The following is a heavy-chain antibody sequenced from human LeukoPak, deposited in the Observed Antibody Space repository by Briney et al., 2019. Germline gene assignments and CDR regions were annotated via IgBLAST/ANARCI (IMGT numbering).Heavy chain of an antibody. CDR3: ARDGSYGSGSPDN. CDR1: GFTFSSYW. Sequence: GGSLRLSCAASGFTFSSYWMSWVRQAPGKGLDWVANIKRDGSEKYYADSLRGRFTISRDSAENLVYLQMNSLTAEDTGIYYCARDGSYGSGSPDNWGQGTLVTVSS. CDR2: IKRDGSEK. D-gene: IGHD3-10*01. J-gene: IGHJ4*02. V-gene: IGHV3-7*01.